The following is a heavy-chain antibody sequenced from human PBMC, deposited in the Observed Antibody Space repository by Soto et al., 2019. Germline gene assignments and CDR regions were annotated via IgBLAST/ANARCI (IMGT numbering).Heavy chain of an antibody. D-gene: IGHD2-15*01. CDR3: AKVKVVAATELDYYYYMDV. V-gene: IGHV3-9*01. Sequence: GGSLRLSCAASGFTFDDYAMHWVRQAPGKGLEWVSGITWNSDNIGYADSVKGRFTISRDNAKNSLYLQMNSLRAEDTALYYCAKVKVVAATELDYYYYMDVWGKGTTVTVSS. J-gene: IGHJ6*03. CDR1: GFTFDDYA. CDR2: ITWNSDNI.